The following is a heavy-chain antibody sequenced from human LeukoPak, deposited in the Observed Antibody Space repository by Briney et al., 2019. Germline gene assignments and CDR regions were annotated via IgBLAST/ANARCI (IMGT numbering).Heavy chain of an antibody. D-gene: IGHD3-22*01. V-gene: IGHV4-59*08. J-gene: IGHJ4*02. Sequence: SETLSLTCTVSGGPISSYYWSWIRQPPGKGLEWIGYIYYSGSTNYNPSLKSRVTISVDTSKNQFSLKLSSVTAADTAVYYCAGIDYYDSSGYYEDYWGQGTLVTVSS. CDR1: GGPISSYY. CDR3: AGIDYYDSSGYYEDY. CDR2: IYYSGST.